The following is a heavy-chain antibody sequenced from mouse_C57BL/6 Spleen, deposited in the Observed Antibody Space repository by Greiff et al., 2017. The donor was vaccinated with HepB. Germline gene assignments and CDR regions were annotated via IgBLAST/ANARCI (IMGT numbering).Heavy chain of an antibody. Sequence: QVQLQQSGPELVKPGASVKISCKASGYAFSSSWMNWVKQRPGKGLEWIGRIYPGDGDTNYNGKFKGKATLTADKSSSTDYMQLSSLTSEDSAVYFCAGYYGRDYYAMDYWGQGTSVTVSS. V-gene: IGHV1-82*01. CDR1: GYAFSSSW. CDR3: AGYYGRDYYAMDY. J-gene: IGHJ4*01. CDR2: IYPGDGDT. D-gene: IGHD1-1*01.